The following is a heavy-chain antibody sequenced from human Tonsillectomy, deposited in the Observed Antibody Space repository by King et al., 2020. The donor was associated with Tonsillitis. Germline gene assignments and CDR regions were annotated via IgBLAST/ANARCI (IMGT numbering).Heavy chain of an antibody. J-gene: IGHJ4*02. CDR3: ARPVGVVTTNLDYFDY. CDR2: IYPGDSDT. V-gene: IGHV5-51*03. D-gene: IGHD2-21*02. Sequence: VQLVESGAEVKKPGESLKISCKGSGYSFTSYWIGWVRQMPGKGLEWMGIIYPGDSDTRYSPSFQGQVTISADKSISTAYLQWSSLKASDTAMYYCARPVGVVTTNLDYFDYWGQGTLVTVSS. CDR1: GYSFTSYW.